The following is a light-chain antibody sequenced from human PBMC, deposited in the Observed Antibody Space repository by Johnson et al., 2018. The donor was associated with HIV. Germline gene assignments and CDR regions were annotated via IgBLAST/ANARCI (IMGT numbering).Light chain of an antibody. J-gene: IGLJ1*01. Sequence: QSILTQPPSVSAAPGQKVTISCSGSSSNIGNNYVSWYQQLPGTAPKLLIYENNKRPSGIPDRFSGSKSGTSATLGITGLQTGDEADYYGGTWDSSPSACRGVFGTGTKVTVL. V-gene: IGLV1-51*02. CDR1: SSNIGNNY. CDR3: GTWDSSPSACRGV. CDR2: ENN.